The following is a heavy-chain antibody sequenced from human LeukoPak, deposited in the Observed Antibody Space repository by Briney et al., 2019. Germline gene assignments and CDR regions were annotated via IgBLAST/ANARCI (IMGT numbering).Heavy chain of an antibody. CDR1: GGSISSGGYS. D-gene: IGHD4-11*01. J-gene: IGHJ6*02. V-gene: IGHV4-30-2*01. CDR2: IYHSGST. CDR3: ARQTTSSGMDV. Sequence: SETLSLTCAVSGGSISSGGYSWSWIRQPPGKGLEWIGYIYHSGSTYYIPSLKSRVTISVDRSKNQFSLKLSSVTAADTAVYYCARQTTSSGMDVWGQGTTVTVSS.